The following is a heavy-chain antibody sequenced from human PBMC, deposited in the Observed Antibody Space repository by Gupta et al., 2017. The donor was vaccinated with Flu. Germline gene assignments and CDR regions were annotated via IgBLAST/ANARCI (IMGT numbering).Heavy chain of an antibody. V-gene: IGHV3-33*01. CDR1: GFTFSSYG. J-gene: IGHJ4*02. CDR2: IWYDGSNK. CDR3: ARDAQGSSSFDY. D-gene: IGHD6-13*01. Sequence: QVQLVESGGGVVKPGRSLRLSCAASGFTFSSYGMLWVRQAPGKGLEWVAVIWYDGSNKYYADSVKGRFTISRDNSKNTLYLQMNSLRAEDTAVYYCARDAQGSSSFDYWGQGTLVTVSS.